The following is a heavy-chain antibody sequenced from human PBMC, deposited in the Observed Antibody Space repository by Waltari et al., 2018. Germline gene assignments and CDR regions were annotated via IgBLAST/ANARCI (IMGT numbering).Heavy chain of an antibody. CDR3: AKNFPTPYYFDY. V-gene: IGHV3-21*01. CDR1: GLTFNSYN. Sequence: EVQLVESGGGLVKPGGSLRLSCVASGLTFNSYNMNGGRQAPGKGLGGVSCSSRRSNYIYYADSVRGRFTISRDNAKNSLYLQMNSLRAEDTAVYYCAKNFPTPYYFDYWGQGTLVTVSS. J-gene: IGHJ4*02. CDR2: SSRRSNYI.